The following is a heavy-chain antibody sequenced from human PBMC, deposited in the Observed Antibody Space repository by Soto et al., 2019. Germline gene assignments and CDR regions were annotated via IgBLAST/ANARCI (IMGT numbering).Heavy chain of an antibody. CDR3: APQTISSTWGV. CDR1: GAPITTTKW. D-gene: IGHD3-16*01. Sequence: QVQLQESGPGLVKPSETLSLTCTVSGAPITTTKWWAWVRLPPGKGLEWIGELSRGDERSSNPSLEGRFTMSLDKSNNHFSLKLTSVPAADTAIYYCAPQTISSTWGVWGRGTSVTVSS. J-gene: IGHJ6*02. V-gene: IGHV4-4*02. CDR2: LSRGDER.